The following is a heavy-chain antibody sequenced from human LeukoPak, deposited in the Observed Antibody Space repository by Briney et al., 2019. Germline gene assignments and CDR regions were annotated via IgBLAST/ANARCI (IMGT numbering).Heavy chain of an antibody. Sequence: SETLSLTCTVSGGSITTYYWSWLRQPPGKGLEWIGTMFNSGRTNYNPSLRSRLTISVDMSKNQFSLRLTSVTAADTAIYYCARHSSENNWFDPWGQGTPVTVSS. V-gene: IGHV4-59*08. CDR1: GGSITTYY. CDR2: MFNSGRT. D-gene: IGHD5-24*01. CDR3: ARHSSENNWFDP. J-gene: IGHJ5*02.